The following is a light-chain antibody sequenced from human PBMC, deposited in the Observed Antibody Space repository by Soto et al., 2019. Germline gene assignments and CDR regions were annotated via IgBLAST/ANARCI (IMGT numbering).Light chain of an antibody. J-gene: IGLJ3*02. CDR1: SSDVGGYNY. Sequence: QSALTQPASVSGSPGQSITISCTGTSSDVGGYNYVSWYQQHPGKAPKLIIYEVSNRPSGVSNRFSGSKSGNTASLTISGLQAEDEAVYYCSSYTSRSTRVFGGGPKLTVL. CDR3: SSYTSRSTRV. V-gene: IGLV2-14*01. CDR2: EVS.